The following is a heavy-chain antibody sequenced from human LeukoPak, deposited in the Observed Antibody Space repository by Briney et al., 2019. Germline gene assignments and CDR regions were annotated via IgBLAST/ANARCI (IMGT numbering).Heavy chain of an antibody. Sequence: GGSLRLSCAASGFTFSSYSMNWVRQAPGKGLEWVSSISSSSSYIYYADSVKGRFTISRDNSKNTLYLQMNSLRAEDTAVYYCGYGGIWYFDLWGRGTLVTVSS. D-gene: IGHD4-23*01. CDR3: GYGGIWYFDL. V-gene: IGHV3-21*04. CDR1: GFTFSSYS. CDR2: ISSSSSYI. J-gene: IGHJ2*01.